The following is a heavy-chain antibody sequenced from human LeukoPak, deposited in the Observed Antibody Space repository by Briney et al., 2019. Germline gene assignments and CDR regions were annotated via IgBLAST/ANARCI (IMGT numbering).Heavy chain of an antibody. D-gene: IGHD3-10*01. J-gene: IGHJ4*02. V-gene: IGHV3-66*02. CDR1: GFTVSSNY. Sequence: GGSLRLSCAASGFTVSSNYMSWVRQAPGKGLEWVSIIYSGGSTYYADSVKGRFTISRDNSKNTLYLHMNSLRAEDTAVYYCAKDPIRGVRPYYFSSWGQGTLVTVSS. CDR2: IYSGGST. CDR3: AKDPIRGVRPYYFSS.